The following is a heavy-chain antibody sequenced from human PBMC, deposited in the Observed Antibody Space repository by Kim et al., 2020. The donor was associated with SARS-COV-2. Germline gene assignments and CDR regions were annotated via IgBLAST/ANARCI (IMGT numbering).Heavy chain of an antibody. V-gene: IGHV4-31*03. CDR1: GGSISSGGYY. J-gene: IGHJ3*02. CDR2: IYYSGST. Sequence: SETLSLTCTVSGGSISSGGYYWSWIRQHPGKGLEWIGYIYYSGSTYYNPSLKSRVTISVDTSKNQFSLKLSSVTAADTAVYYCARALTYYYGSGSYYYAFDIWGQGTMVTVSS. CDR3: ARALTYYYGSGSYYYAFDI. D-gene: IGHD3-10*01.